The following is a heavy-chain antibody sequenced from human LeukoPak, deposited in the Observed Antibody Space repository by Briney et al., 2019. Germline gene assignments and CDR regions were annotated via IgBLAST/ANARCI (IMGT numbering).Heavy chain of an antibody. Sequence: GGSLRLSCAASGFAFSNYAMSWVRQAPGKGLEWVSAISGSGGSTYYADSVKGRFTISRDNSKNTLYLQMNSLRAEDTAVYYCAKDSSILTGSYYYGMDVWGQGTTVTVSS. D-gene: IGHD3-9*01. CDR3: AKDSSILTGSYYYGMDV. CDR2: ISGSGGST. J-gene: IGHJ6*02. V-gene: IGHV3-23*01. CDR1: GFAFSNYA.